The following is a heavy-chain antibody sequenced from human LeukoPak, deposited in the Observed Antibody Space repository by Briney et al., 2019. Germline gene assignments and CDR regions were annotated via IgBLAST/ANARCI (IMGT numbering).Heavy chain of an antibody. Sequence: SETLSLTCTVSGYSITSGYYWGWIRQPPGKGLEWIGSIYHSGSTYYDPSLKSRVTISVDTSKNQFSLKLSSVTAADTAVYYCARDAGELLSFDYWGQGTLVTVSS. V-gene: IGHV4-38-2*02. D-gene: IGHD1-26*01. J-gene: IGHJ4*02. CDR3: ARDAGELLSFDY. CDR2: IYHSGST. CDR1: GYSITSGYY.